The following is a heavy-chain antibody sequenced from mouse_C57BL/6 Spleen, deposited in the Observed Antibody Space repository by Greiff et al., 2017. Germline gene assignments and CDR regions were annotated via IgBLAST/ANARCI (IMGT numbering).Heavy chain of an antibody. J-gene: IGHJ2*01. Sequence: EVKLVESGGDLVKPGGSLKLSCAASGFTFSSYGMSWVRQTPDKRLEWVATISSGGSYTYYPDSVKGRFTISRDNATNTLYLQMSSLKSEDTAMYYCARCPCSSYTSFDDWGQGTTLTVSS. CDR2: ISSGGSYT. V-gene: IGHV5-6*01. CDR1: GFTFSSYG. CDR3: ARCPCSSYTSFDD. D-gene: IGHD1-1*01.